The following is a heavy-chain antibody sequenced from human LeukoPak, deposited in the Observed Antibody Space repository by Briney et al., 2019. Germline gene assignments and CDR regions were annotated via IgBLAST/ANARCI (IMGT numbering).Heavy chain of an antibody. V-gene: IGHV3-23*01. CDR3: AKATGYSYGYIYFDH. CDR1: GFTFSSYA. J-gene: IGHJ4*02. CDR2: TTDSGGIT. D-gene: IGHD5-18*01. Sequence: GGSLRLSCAASGFTFSSYAMSWVRQAPGKGLEWISATTDSGGITYYADSVKGRFTISRDNSKNTVYLQMNSLRAEDTAVYYCAKATGYSYGYIYFDHWGQGTLVTVSS.